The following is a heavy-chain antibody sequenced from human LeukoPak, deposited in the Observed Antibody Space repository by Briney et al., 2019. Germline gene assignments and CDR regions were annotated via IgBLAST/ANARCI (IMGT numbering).Heavy chain of an antibody. Sequence: SVKVSCKDSGGTFISYAISWLRQAPRQGLEWMGGIIPIFGTANYAQKFQGRVTITADESTSTAYMELSSLRSEDTAVYYCARAGARYCSSTSCYSLDYWGQGTLVTVSS. CDR2: IIPIFGTA. V-gene: IGHV1-69*13. D-gene: IGHD2-2*02. CDR3: ARAGARYCSSTSCYSLDY. J-gene: IGHJ4*02. CDR1: GGTFISYA.